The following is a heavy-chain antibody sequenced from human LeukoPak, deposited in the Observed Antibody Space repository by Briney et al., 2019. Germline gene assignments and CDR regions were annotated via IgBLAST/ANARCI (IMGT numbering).Heavy chain of an antibody. J-gene: IGHJ6*03. D-gene: IGHD3-10*01. V-gene: IGHV3-30*02. CDR1: GFTFSSYG. CDR2: IRHDGSNK. CDR3: AKDGSKELLFRRSGRYMDV. Sequence: GGSLRLSCAASGFTFSSYGMHWVRQAPGKGLEWVAFIRHDGSNKYYADSVKGRFTISRDNSKNTLFLQMNSLSAEDTAVYYCAKDGSKELLFRRSGRYMDVWGKGTTVTISS.